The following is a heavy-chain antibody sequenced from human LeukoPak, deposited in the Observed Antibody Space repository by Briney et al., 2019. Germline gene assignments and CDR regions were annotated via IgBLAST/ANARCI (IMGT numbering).Heavy chain of an antibody. D-gene: IGHD4-17*01. V-gene: IGHV3-48*03. Sequence: PGGSLRLSCAASGFTFSSYEMNWVRQAPGKGLEWVSYISSSGSTIYYADSVKGRFTISRDNAKNSLYLQMNSLRAEDTAVYYCARTTVTTDLDYWGQGTLVTVSS. CDR1: GFTFSSYE. CDR3: ARTTVTTDLDY. J-gene: IGHJ4*02. CDR2: ISSSGSTI.